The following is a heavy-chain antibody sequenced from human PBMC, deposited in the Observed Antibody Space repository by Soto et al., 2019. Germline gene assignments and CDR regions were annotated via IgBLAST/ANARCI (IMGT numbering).Heavy chain of an antibody. V-gene: IGHV4-59*08. Sequence: SETLSLTCTVSGGSISSYYWSWIRQPPGKGLEWNGYFYYSGSTIYNPSLKSRVTISVDISKNQFSLKLSSVTAADTAVYYCARLIAAAGPGPFDPWGQGTLVTVSS. CDR3: ARLIAAAGPGPFDP. CDR1: GGSISSYY. CDR2: FYYSGST. D-gene: IGHD6-13*01. J-gene: IGHJ5*02.